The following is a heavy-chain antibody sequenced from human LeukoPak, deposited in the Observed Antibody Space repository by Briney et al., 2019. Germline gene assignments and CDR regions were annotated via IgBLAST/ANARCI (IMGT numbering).Heavy chain of an antibody. Sequence: SETLSLTCAVYGGSFSGYYWSWIRQPPGKGREWIGEINHSGSTNYNPSLKSRVTISVDTSKNQFSLKLSSVTAADTAVYYCARGRPIAGYYYYYGMDVWGQGTTVTVSS. V-gene: IGHV4-34*01. D-gene: IGHD6-13*01. CDR1: GGSFSGYY. J-gene: IGHJ6*02. CDR2: INHSGST. CDR3: ARGRPIAGYYYYYGMDV.